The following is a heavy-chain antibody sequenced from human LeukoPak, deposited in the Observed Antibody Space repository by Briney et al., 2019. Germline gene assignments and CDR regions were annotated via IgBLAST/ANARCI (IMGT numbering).Heavy chain of an antibody. D-gene: IGHD3-3*02. CDR2: ISYNGGST. CDR3: ARRFAAQLAFVDV. Sequence: GGSLRLSCAASGFTFTNYAMHWVRQAPGKGLEYVSAISYNGGSTYYADSVKGRFTISRDNSKNTLYPQMGSLTAEDMAVYYCARRFAAQLAFVDVWGKGTTVTISS. J-gene: IGHJ6*04. V-gene: IGHV3-64*02. CDR1: GFTFTNYA.